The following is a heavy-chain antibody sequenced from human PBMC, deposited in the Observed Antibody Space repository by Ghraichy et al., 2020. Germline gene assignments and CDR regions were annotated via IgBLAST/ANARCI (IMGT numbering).Heavy chain of an antibody. J-gene: IGHJ4*02. CDR2: FDPEDGET. D-gene: IGHD3-10*01. CDR1: GYTLTELS. V-gene: IGHV1-24*01. CDR3: ATAKPSSGSYSFDY. Sequence: ASVKVSCKVSGYTLTELSMHWVRQAPGKGLEWMGGFDPEDGETIYAQKFQGRVTMTEDTSTDTAYMELSSLRSEDTAVYYCATAKPSSGSYSFDYWGQGTLVTVSS.